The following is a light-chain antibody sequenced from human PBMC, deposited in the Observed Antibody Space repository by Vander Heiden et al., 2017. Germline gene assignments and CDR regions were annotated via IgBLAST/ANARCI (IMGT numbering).Light chain of an antibody. CDR3: SSYTSSTTPVA. J-gene: IGLJ2*01. Sequence: QSALTQPPSVYGSPGQSVPISCTGTSSDVGSYNRVSWYQQPPGTAPKLMIYEVTKRPSGVPDRFSGSKSGNTASLTISGLQAEDEADYYCSSYTSSTTPVAFGGGTKLTVL. V-gene: IGLV2-18*02. CDR2: EVT. CDR1: SSDVGSYNR.